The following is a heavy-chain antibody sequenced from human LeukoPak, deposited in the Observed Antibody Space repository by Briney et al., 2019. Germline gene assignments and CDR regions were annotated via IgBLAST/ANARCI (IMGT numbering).Heavy chain of an antibody. CDR3: ARDNIENYYYYSMDV. Sequence: GGSLRLSCAASGFTLSTYTMNWVRQAPGKGLEWVSSISSSSRYTYYADSMKGRFTISRDNAKNSLYLQMNTLRAEDTAVYYCARDNIENYYYYSMDVWGQGTTVTVSS. V-gene: IGHV3-21*01. CDR1: GFTLSTYT. J-gene: IGHJ6*02. CDR2: ISSSSRYT.